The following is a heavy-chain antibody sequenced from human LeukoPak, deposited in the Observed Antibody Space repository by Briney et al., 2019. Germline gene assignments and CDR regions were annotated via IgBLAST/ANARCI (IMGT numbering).Heavy chain of an antibody. CDR1: GLIFSSHG. J-gene: IGHJ4*02. D-gene: IGHD1-1*01. CDR3: AQDLVYIRFDN. Sequence: GGSLRHSCAASGLIFSSHGMNWVRQAPGKGLEWVSGISPSGDITYYADSVKGRFTISRDNSKNTVYLQMDSLRFEDAAVYYCAQDLVYIRFDNWGQGTLVTVSS. V-gene: IGHV3-23*01. CDR2: ISPSGDIT.